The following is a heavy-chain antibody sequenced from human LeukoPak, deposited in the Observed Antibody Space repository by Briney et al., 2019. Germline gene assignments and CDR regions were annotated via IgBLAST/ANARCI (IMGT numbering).Heavy chain of an antibody. CDR1: GGSISSSSYY. D-gene: IGHD2-2*01. CDR2: IYYSGST. V-gene: IGHV4-30-4*01. Sequence: NPSETLSLTCTVSGGSISSSSYYWSWIRQPPGKGLEWIGYIYYSGSTYYNPSLKSRVTISVDTSKNQFSLKLSSVTAADTAVYYCARDGLGYCSSTSCYLDYGMDVWGQGTTVTVSS. CDR3: ARDGLGYCSSTSCYLDYGMDV. J-gene: IGHJ6*02.